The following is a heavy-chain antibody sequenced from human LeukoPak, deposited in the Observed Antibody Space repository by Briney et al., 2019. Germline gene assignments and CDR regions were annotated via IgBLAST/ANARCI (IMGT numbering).Heavy chain of an antibody. D-gene: IGHD1-26*01. V-gene: IGHV1-46*01. J-gene: IGHJ4*02. CDR1: GYTLTSYD. CDR2: INFSGGTT. CDR3: ARGRGSGTSLYYFDY. Sequence: ASVKVSCKASGYTLTSYDMHWVQQAPGQGLEWMGMINFSGGTTGYAQKFQGRVTMTRDTSTTTVYMDLSSLRSDDTAVYYCARGRGSGTSLYYFDYWGQGTLVTVSS.